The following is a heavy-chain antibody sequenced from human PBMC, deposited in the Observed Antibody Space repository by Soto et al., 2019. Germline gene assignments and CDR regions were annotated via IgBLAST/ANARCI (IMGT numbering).Heavy chain of an antibody. CDR2: IYYSGST. V-gene: IGHV4-31*03. J-gene: IGHJ3*02. D-gene: IGHD6-13*01. CDR3: ARDPRSSSWIDAFDI. Sequence: SETLSLTCIVSGGSLSSGGYYWSWIRQHPGKGLEWIGYIYYSGSTYYNPSLKSRVTISVDTSKNQFSLKLSSVTAADTAVYYCARDPRSSSWIDAFDIWGQGTMVTVSS. CDR1: GGSLSSGGYY.